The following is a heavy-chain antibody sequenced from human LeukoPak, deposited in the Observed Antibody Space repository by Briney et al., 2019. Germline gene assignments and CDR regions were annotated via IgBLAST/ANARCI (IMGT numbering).Heavy chain of an antibody. CDR3: ARSYDCWSGAAFDP. V-gene: IGHV1-2*02. D-gene: IGHD3-3*01. J-gene: IGHJ5*02. CDR2: INPNSGCT. CDR1: GYTFTSHY. Sequence: ASVKVSCKASGYTFTSHYMHWVRQAPGQGLEWMGWINPNSGCTKYAQKVQGRVTLTRDTAISTAYMQLSRLRCDDTAVYYCARSYDCWSGAAFDPWGQGTLVTVSS.